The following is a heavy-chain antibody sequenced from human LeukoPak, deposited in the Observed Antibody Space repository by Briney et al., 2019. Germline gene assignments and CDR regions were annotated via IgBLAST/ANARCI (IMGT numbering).Heavy chain of an antibody. Sequence: ASETLSLTCAVYGGSFSGYYWSWIRQPPGKGLEWIGEINHSGSTNYNPSLKSLVTISVDTSKNHCSRRLSSVTAADTDVYYCASFGSSWRGSWFDPWGQGTLVTVSS. D-gene: IGHD6-13*01. CDR2: INHSGST. CDR1: GGSFSGYY. J-gene: IGHJ5*02. CDR3: ASFGSSWRGSWFDP. V-gene: IGHV4-34*01.